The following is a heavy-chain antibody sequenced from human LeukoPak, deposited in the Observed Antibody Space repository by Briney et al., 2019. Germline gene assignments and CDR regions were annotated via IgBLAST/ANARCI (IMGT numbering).Heavy chain of an antibody. J-gene: IGHJ4*02. D-gene: IGHD1-26*01. CDR2: ISAGNGNT. CDR1: GYTFTSYA. Sequence: ASVKVSCKASGYTFTSYAIHWVRQAPGQRLEWVGWISAGNGNTKYSQNFQGRVAFISNTSATTAFMELSSLRSEDAAVYYCARGSGSGSNDYWGQGTLVTVSS. CDR3: ARGSGSGSNDY. V-gene: IGHV1-3*01.